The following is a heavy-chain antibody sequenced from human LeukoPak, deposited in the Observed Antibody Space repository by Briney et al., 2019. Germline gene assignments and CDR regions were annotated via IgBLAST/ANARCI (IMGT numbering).Heavy chain of an antibody. CDR3: ATVTRGSGSYYSPKAGTGAFDI. Sequence: SETLSLTCTVSGGSISSGSYYWSWIRQPAGKGLEWIGRIYTSGSTNYNPSLKSRVTISVDTSKNQFSLKLSSVTAADTAVYYCATVTRGSGSYYSPKAGTGAFDIWGQGTMVTVSS. V-gene: IGHV4-61*02. J-gene: IGHJ3*02. CDR2: IYTSGST. D-gene: IGHD3-10*01. CDR1: GGSISSGSYY.